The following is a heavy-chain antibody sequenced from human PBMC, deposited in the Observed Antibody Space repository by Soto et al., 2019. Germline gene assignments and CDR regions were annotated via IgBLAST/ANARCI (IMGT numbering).Heavy chain of an antibody. J-gene: IGHJ6*02. Sequence: VSCKASGGTFSSYAISWVRQAPGQGLEWMGGIIPIFGTANYAQKFQGRVTITADESTSTAYMELSSLRSEDTAVYYCASGGLSAGYYYYGMDVWGQGTTVTVSS. CDR3: ASGGLSAGYYYYGMDV. CDR1: GGTFSSYA. CDR2: IIPIFGTA. D-gene: IGHD3-16*01. V-gene: IGHV1-69*01.